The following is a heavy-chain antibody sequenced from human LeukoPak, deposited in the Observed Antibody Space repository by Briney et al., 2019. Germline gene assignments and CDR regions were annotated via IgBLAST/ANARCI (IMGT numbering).Heavy chain of an antibody. CDR3: ARDGGDGFDY. D-gene: IGHD3-16*01. J-gene: IGHJ4*02. CDR1: GGTFSSYA. Sequence: ASVKVSCKASGGTFSSYAISWVRQAPGQGLEWMGRIIPILGIANYAQKFQGRVTITADKSTSTAYMELSSLRSEDTAVYYCARDGGDGFDYWGQGTLVTVPS. V-gene: IGHV1-69*04. CDR2: IIPILGIA.